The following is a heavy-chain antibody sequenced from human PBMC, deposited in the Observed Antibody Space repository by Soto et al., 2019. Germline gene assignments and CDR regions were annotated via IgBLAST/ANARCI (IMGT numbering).Heavy chain of an antibody. CDR1: GFSVSNXX. CDR2: IRRKSDGGTK. V-gene: IGHV3-15*01. D-gene: IGHD3-10*01. CDR3: TTGIGTMDY. Sequence: GGSLRLSCAASGFSVSNXXXXXXXQAPGKGLEWVGRIRRKSDGGTKDHAADVKGRFSISRDDSKNTLYLQMNSLKIEDTAVYYCTTGIGTMDYWGQGTLVTVSS. J-gene: IGHJ4*02.